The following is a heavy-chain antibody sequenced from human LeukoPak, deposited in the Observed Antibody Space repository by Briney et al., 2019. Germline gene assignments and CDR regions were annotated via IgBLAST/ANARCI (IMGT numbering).Heavy chain of an antibody. J-gene: IGHJ4*02. D-gene: IGHD3/OR15-3a*01. CDR1: GFTFSSYS. CDR3: ARDRGLVGGSDY. Sequence: GGSLRLSCAASGFTFSSYSMNWVRQAPGKGLEWVSSISSSSSYIYYADSVKGRFTISRDNAKNSLYLQMSSLRAEDTAVYYCARDRGLVGGSDYWGQGTLVTVSS. CDR2: ISSSSSYI. V-gene: IGHV3-21*01.